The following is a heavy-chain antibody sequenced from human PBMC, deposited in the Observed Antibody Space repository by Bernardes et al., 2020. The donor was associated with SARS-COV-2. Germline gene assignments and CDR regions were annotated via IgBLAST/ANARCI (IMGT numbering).Heavy chain of an antibody. Sequence: GGSLRLSCAASGFYFDDYYMSWIRQAPGKGLEWVSTISSSGSSIYYADSVKGRFTISRDHAKNSLYLQMNSLRAEDTAVYYCARDVGGTDWRFGFDVWGPGTMVHVSS. J-gene: IGHJ3*01. CDR3: ARDVGGTDWRFGFDV. CDR1: GFYFDDYY. CDR2: ISSSGSSI. V-gene: IGHV3-11*04. D-gene: IGHD3-9*01.